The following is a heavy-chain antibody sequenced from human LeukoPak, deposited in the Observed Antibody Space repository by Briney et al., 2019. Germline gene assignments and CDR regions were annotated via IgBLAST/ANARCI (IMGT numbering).Heavy chain of an antibody. CDR3: AREVSYSSGLDFDY. J-gene: IGHJ4*02. CDR2: INTDGRSS. Sequence: GGSLRLSCAASGFTFSTYWMDWVRQAPGKGLEWVSRINTDGRSSSQADSVRGRFTTSRDNAKSTLYLQMDSLRAEDTAVYYCAREVSYSSGLDFDYWGQGTLVTVSS. CDR1: GFTFSTYW. V-gene: IGHV3-74*01. D-gene: IGHD6-19*01.